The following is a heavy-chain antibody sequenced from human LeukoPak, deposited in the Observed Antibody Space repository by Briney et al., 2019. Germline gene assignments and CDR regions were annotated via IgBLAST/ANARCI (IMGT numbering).Heavy chain of an antibody. CDR3: AREEGSIAVAPFDY. CDR1: GFTFSSYA. V-gene: IGHV3-30-3*01. J-gene: IGHJ4*02. Sequence: PGGSLRLSCAASGFTFSSYAMHWVRQASGKGLEWVAVISYDGSNKYYADSVKGRFTISRDNSKNTLYLQMNSLRAEDTAVYYCAREEGSIAVAPFDYWGQGTLVTVSS. CDR2: ISYDGSNK. D-gene: IGHD6-19*01.